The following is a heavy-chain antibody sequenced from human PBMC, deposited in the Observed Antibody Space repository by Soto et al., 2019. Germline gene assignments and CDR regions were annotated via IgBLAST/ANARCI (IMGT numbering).Heavy chain of an antibody. CDR1: GFIFSSYV. J-gene: IGHJ6*02. Sequence: QVQLVESGGGVVQPGRSLRLSCEVSGFIFSSYVMHWVRQAPGKGLEWVAVIWYDGSDKYYADSVKGRFTISRDNSKDTLYLQMNSLRVEDTAVYYCAREAEDYTSMYGMDVWGQGTTVTVSS. D-gene: IGHD4-4*01. V-gene: IGHV3-33*01. CDR2: IWYDGSDK. CDR3: AREAEDYTSMYGMDV.